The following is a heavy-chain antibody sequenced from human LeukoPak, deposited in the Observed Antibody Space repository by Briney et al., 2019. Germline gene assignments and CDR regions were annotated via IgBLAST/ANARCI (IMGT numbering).Heavy chain of an antibody. J-gene: IGHJ5*02. Sequence: ASVKVSCKASGYTFTGYYMHWVRQAPGQGLEWMGWINPNSGGTNYAQEFQGWVTMTRDTSISTAYMELSRLRSDDTAVYYCARDLSAMILVRPPLPGFTWGQGTLVTVSS. D-gene: IGHD3-22*01. V-gene: IGHV1-2*04. CDR1: GYTFTGYY. CDR2: INPNSGGT. CDR3: ARDLSAMILVRPPLPGFT.